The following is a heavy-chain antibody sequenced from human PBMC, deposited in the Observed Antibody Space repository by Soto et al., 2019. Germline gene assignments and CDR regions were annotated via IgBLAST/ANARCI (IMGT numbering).Heavy chain of an antibody. V-gene: IGHV1-69*06. CDR3: AIGIRQSSGWDLDN. J-gene: IGHJ4*02. D-gene: IGHD6-19*01. Sequence: QVQLDQSGAEMKKPGSSVKVSCKASGGSFSSDAISWVRQAPGQGLEWMGGIIPMFGSPNYAPKFQGRVTITADKSTCTLYIELSSLRSDDTAVYYCAIGIRQSSGWDLDNWGQGTQVTVSS. CDR1: GGSFSSDA. CDR2: IIPMFGSP.